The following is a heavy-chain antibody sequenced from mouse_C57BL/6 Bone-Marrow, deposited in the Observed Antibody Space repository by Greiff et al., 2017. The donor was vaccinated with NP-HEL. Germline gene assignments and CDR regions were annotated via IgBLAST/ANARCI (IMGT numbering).Heavy chain of an antibody. J-gene: IGHJ2*01. CDR2: IYPGGGYT. V-gene: IGHV1-63*01. D-gene: IGHD1-1*01. Sequence: QVQLQQSGAELVRPGTSVKMSCKASGYTFTNYWIGWAKQRPGHGLEWIGDIYPGGGYTNYHEKFKGKATLTADKSSSTAYMQCSSLTSEDSAIYYCARRPVVATDYFDYWGQGTTLTVSS. CDR3: ARRPVVATDYFDY. CDR1: GYTFTNYW.